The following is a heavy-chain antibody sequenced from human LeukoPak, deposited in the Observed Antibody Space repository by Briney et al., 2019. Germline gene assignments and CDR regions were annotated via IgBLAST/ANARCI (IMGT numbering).Heavy chain of an antibody. CDR3: ARDQEQLGVFDY. D-gene: IGHD6-6*01. CDR2: IYYSGAT. Sequence: SETLSLTCTVSGGSITSSSYYWGWIRQPPGKGLEWIASIYYSGATYYNPSLKSRVTISLDTSKNQFSLKLSSVTAADTAVYYCARDQEQLGVFDYWGQGTLVTVSS. V-gene: IGHV4-39*07. CDR1: GGSITSSSYY. J-gene: IGHJ4*02.